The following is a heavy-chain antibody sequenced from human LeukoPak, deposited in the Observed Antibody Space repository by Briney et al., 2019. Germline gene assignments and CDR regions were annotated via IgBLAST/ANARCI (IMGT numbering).Heavy chain of an antibody. J-gene: IGHJ4*02. CDR1: GYTFTGYY. V-gene: IGHV1-2*02. Sequence: ASVKVSCKASGYTFTGYYIHWVRQAPGQGLEWMGWIDPKSGGTNYAQNFQGRVTMTRDTSISTAYMDLSRLRSDDTAVYYCAREVALYGGKANDRTVDYWGQGTLVTVSS. CDR2: IDPKSGGT. D-gene: IGHD4-23*01. CDR3: AREVALYGGKANDRTVDY.